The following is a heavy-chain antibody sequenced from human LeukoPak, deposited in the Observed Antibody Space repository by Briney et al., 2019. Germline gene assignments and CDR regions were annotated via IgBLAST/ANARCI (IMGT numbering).Heavy chain of an antibody. CDR2: INHSGST. V-gene: IGHV4-34*01. CDR3: ARGSHYYGSGSYLDY. Sequence: SETLSLTCAVYGGSFSGYYWSWIRQPPGKGLEWIGEINHSGSTNYNPSLKSRVTISVDTSKNQFSLKLSSVAAADTAVYYCARGSHYYGSGSYLDYWGQGTLVTVSS. D-gene: IGHD3-10*01. CDR1: GGSFSGYY. J-gene: IGHJ4*02.